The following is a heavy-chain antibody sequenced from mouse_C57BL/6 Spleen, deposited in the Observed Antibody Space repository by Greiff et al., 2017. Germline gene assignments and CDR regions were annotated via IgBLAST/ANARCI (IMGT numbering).Heavy chain of an antibody. CDR1: GYTFTSYW. V-gene: IGHV1-72*01. J-gene: IGHJ4*01. CDR2: IDPNSGGT. CDR3: ARSYSNYYAMDY. Sequence: QVQLQQSGAELVKPGASVKLSCKASGYTFTSYWMHWVKQRPGRGLEWIGRIDPNSGGTKYNEKFKSKATLTVDKPSSTAYMQISSLTSEDSAVYYCARSYSNYYAMDYGGQGTSVTVSS. D-gene: IGHD2-5*01.